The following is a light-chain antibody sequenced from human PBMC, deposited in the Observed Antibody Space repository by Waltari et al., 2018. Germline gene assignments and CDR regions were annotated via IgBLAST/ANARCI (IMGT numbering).Light chain of an antibody. J-gene: IGKJ1*01. Sequence: DIQMTQSPSSLSASVGDRVTITCRASQTISTYLNWYQQKPGKAPKLLIYSASSLHSGVPSSFTGSGSATDFSLTISSLQPEDFATYYCQQSYSTLRTFGQGTKVEVK. CDR3: QQSYSTLRT. V-gene: IGKV1-39*01. CDR1: QTISTY. CDR2: SAS.